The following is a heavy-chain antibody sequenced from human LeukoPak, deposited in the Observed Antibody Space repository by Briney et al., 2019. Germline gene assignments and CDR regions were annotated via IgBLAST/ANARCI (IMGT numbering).Heavy chain of an antibody. J-gene: IGHJ3*02. Sequence: LSGGSLRLSCAASGFTFNIYALHWVRQAPGKGLEWVAVISYDGSNKYYADSVKGRFTISRDNSKNTLYLQMNSLRAEDTAVYYCARDYSDAFDIWGQGTMVTVSS. D-gene: IGHD4-11*01. CDR1: GFTFNIYA. V-gene: IGHV3-30-3*01. CDR3: ARDYSDAFDI. CDR2: ISYDGSNK.